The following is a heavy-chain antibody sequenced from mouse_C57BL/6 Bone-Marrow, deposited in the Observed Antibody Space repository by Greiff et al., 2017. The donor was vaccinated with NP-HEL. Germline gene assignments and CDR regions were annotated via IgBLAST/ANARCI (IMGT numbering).Heavy chain of an antibody. D-gene: IGHD2-5*01. Sequence: EVHLVESGGGLVKPGGSLKLSCAASGFTFSDYSMSWVRQTPEKRLEWVAYISNGGGSTYYPDTVKGRFTISRDNAKNTLCLQMSRLKSEDTAMYCCASSYYSNYLDYWGQGTTLTVSS. J-gene: IGHJ2*01. CDR2: ISNGGGST. V-gene: IGHV5-12*01. CDR3: ASSYYSNYLDY. CDR1: GFTFSDYS.